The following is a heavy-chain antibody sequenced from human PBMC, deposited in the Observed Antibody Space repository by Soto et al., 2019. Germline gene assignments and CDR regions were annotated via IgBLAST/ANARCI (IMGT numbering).Heavy chain of an antibody. V-gene: IGHV3-30*02. J-gene: IGHJ4*02. CDR3: AKTRSAWYSPGWGTDY. D-gene: IGHD6-19*01. CDR1: GSTFSSYA. Sequence: GGSLRLSCAATGSTFSSYAMHWVRQAPGKGLEWVAVIWYDGSDKYYADSVKGRFTISRDNSKNTLFLQMNSLRAEDTAVYYCAKTRSAWYSPGWGTDYWGQGTLVTVSS. CDR2: IWYDGSDK.